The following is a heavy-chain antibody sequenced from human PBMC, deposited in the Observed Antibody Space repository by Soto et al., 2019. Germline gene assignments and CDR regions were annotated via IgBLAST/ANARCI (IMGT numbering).Heavy chain of an antibody. CDR1: GYTFTRYC. CDR3: ARDRPLFYDSSGRAFDY. J-gene: IGHJ4*02. CDR2: ISAYNGNT. V-gene: IGHV1-18*04. D-gene: IGHD3-22*01. Sequence: ASVKVSCKASGYTFTRYCISWVRQAPGQGLEWMGWISAYNGNTNCAQKLQGRVTMTTDTSTSTAYMELRSLRSDDTAVYYCARDRPLFYDSSGRAFDYWGQGTLVTVSS.